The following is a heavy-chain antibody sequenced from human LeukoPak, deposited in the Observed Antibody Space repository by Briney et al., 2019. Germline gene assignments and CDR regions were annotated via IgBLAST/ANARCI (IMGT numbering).Heavy chain of an antibody. J-gene: IGHJ4*02. CDR3: ARDFYSGSHRQFDY. Sequence: ASVKVSCKASGGTFSSYAISWVRQAPGQGLEWMGRIIPILGIANYAQKFQGRVTITADKSTSTAYMELSSLRSEDTAVYYCARDFYSGSHRQFDYWGQGTLVTVSS. D-gene: IGHD1-26*01. CDR1: GGTFSSYA. V-gene: IGHV1-69*04. CDR2: IIPILGIA.